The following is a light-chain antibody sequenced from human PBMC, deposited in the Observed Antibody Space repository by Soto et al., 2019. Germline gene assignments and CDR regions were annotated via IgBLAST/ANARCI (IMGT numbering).Light chain of an antibody. V-gene: IGLV2-23*02. J-gene: IGLJ3*02. CDR2: KVH. Sequence: QSVLTQPASVSGSPGQWITISCTGNSGDIGNYNYVSWYQQHPGKAPKLLIYKVHKLSSGLPRRFSGSKSGTTSSLRISGLQDEEEADYCGCSDAGRSTFVFGGGTKVTVL. CDR3: CSDAGRSTFV. CDR1: SGDIGNYNY.